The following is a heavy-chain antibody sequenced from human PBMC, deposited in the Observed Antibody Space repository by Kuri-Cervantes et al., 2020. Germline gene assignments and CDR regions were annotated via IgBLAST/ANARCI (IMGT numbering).Heavy chain of an antibody. J-gene: IGHJ4*02. V-gene: IGHV4-61*01. CDR1: GGPITGGTHY. CDR2: VHYSRNT. D-gene: IGHD6-19*01. Sequence: SETLSLTCTVSGGPITGGTHYWSWIRQPPGKGLEWIGYVHYSRNTNYDPSLKNRVIISMDTSKNQFSLKLYSVTAADTAVYYCARDWYNSGYYYFDYWGQGTLVTVSS. CDR3: ARDWYNSGYYYFDY.